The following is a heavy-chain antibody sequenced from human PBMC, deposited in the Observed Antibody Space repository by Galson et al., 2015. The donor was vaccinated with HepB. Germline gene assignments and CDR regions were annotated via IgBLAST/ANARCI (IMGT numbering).Heavy chain of an antibody. J-gene: IGHJ6*02. V-gene: IGHV1-69*10. CDR2: IIPIFGIA. D-gene: IGHD2-2*01. CDR3: ARLGAGLYCSSTSCEKGRSYYYYGMDV. CDR1: GGTFSSYA. Sequence: SVKVSCKASGGTFSSYAISWVRQAPGQGLEWMGGIIPIFGIANYAQKFQGRVTITADKSTSTAYMELSSLRSEDTAVYYCARLGAGLYCSSTSCEKGRSYYYYGMDVWGQGTTVTVSS.